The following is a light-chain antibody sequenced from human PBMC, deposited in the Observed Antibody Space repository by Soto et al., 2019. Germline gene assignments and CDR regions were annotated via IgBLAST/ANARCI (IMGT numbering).Light chain of an antibody. Sequence: QSVLTQPRSVSGSPGQSVTISCTGTSSDVGGYNLVSWYQQHPGKAPKLMIYDVSKRPSGVPDRFSGSKPGNTASLTISGLQAEDEADYYCYSYAGSYTFYVFGTGTKVTVL. CDR2: DVS. V-gene: IGLV2-11*01. CDR1: SSDVGGYNL. J-gene: IGLJ1*01. CDR3: YSYAGSYTFYV.